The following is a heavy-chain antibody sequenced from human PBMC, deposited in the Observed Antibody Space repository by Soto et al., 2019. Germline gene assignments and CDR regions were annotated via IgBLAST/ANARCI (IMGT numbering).Heavy chain of an antibody. CDR2: INHSGST. V-gene: IGHV4-34*01. J-gene: IGHJ4*02. CDR3: ARLAQFDWLLGMNY. CDR1: EGNCGDLG. Sequence: SEPMSHTKGVYEGNCGDLGWSWIRKNTGKGLEWIGEINHSGSTNYNPSLKSRVTISVDTSKNQFSRKLSSVTAADTAVYYCARLAQFDWLLGMNYWGQGTLVTVSS. D-gene: IGHD3-9*01.